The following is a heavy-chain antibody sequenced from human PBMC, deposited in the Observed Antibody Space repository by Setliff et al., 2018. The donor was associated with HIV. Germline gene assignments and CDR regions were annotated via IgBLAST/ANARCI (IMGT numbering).Heavy chain of an antibody. V-gene: IGHV4-59*11. CDR1: GGSISSHY. Sequence: SETLSLTCTVSGGSISSHYWSWIRQPPGKGLEWIGNIYYTGSTNYNPSLKSRVTISVDTSKNQFSLKLSSVTAADTAVYYCARDNVLWLGILNYVDQWGQGTLVTVS. CDR2: IYYTGST. D-gene: IGHD3-10*01. CDR3: ARDNVLWLGILNYVDQ. J-gene: IGHJ4*02.